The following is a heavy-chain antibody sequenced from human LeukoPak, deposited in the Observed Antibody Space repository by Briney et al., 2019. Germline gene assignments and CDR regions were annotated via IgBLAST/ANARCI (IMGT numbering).Heavy chain of an antibody. CDR2: INHSGST. CDR3: ARGRQLWLHTFDY. Sequence: SETLSLTCAVYGGSFSGYYWSWIRQPPGKGLEWIGEINHSGSTNYNPSLKSRVTISVDTSKNQFSLKLSSVTAADTAVYYCARGRQLWLHTFDYWGQGTLVTVSS. CDR1: GGSFSGYY. D-gene: IGHD5-18*01. V-gene: IGHV4-34*01. J-gene: IGHJ4*02.